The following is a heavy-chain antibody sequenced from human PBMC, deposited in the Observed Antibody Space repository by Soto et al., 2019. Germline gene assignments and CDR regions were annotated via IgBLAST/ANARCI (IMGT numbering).Heavy chain of an antibody. D-gene: IGHD2-2*02. CDR1: GFTFSSYS. V-gene: IGHV3-21*01. CDR3: AGCTPNQLLDPYYYYYYSMDV. Sequence: GGSLRLSCAASGFTFSSYSMNWVRQAPGKGLEWVSSISSSSSYIYYADSVKGRFTISRDNAKNSLYLQMNSLRAEDTAVYYCAGCTPNQLLDPYYYYYYSMDVWGQGTTVTVSS. CDR2: ISSSSSYI. J-gene: IGHJ6*02.